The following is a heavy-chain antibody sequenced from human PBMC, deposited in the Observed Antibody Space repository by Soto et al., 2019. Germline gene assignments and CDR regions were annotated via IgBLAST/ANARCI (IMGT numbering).Heavy chain of an antibody. J-gene: IGHJ6*02. CDR3: ARGPYCSSTSCYPLGIFVNYYGMDV. CDR2: MNPNSGNT. V-gene: IGHV1-8*01. Sequence: ASVKVSCKASGYTFTSYDINWVRQATGQGLEWMGWMNPNSGNTGYAQKFQGRVTMTRNTSISTAYMELSSLRSEDTAVYYCARGPYCSSTSCYPLGIFVNYYGMDVWGQRTTVTVSS. D-gene: IGHD2-2*01. CDR1: GYTFTSYD.